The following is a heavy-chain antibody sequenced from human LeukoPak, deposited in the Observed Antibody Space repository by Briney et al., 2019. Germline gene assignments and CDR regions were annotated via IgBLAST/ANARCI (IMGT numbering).Heavy chain of an antibody. V-gene: IGHV1-2*06. CDR3: ARDQGSLTRSWYTGY. D-gene: IGHD6-13*01. CDR2: SNPYSGDT. CDR1: GYTFTGYH. Sequence: ASVKVCCKASGYTFTGYHIQWVRHAPGQGRETMGRSNPYSGDTNFAQKFQGRVTMTRDTSITTAYMDLSSLTPDDTAVYFCARDQGSLTRSWYTGYWGQGTQVTVSS. J-gene: IGHJ4*02.